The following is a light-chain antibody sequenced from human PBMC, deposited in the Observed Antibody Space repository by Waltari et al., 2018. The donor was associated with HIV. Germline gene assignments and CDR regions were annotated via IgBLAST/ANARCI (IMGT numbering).Light chain of an antibody. CDR2: EVN. CDR3: SSYGGRNYFYA. J-gene: IGLJ1*01. CDR1: SSDVGGYNY. Sequence: QSALTQPPSASGSPGQSVTISCTGTSSDVGGYNYVSWYQQHPGKAPKLIIYEVNKRPSGVPDGFAGSKAGNTASLTVSGLQAEDEADYFCSSYGGRNYFYAFGTGTKVTVL. V-gene: IGLV2-8*01.